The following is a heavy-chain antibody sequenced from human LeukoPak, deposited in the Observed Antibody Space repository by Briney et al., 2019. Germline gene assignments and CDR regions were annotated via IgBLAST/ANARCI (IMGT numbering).Heavy chain of an antibody. CDR2: IYPGDSDT. D-gene: IGHD4-23*01. CDR1: GYSFSSYW. Sequence: GESLKISCKGSGYSFSSYWIGWVRQMPGKGLEWMGIIYPGDSDTRYSPSFQGQVTISADKSISTAYLQWSSLKASDTAMYYCVRQRGAGRAGYYGGFDIWGQGTMVTVSS. V-gene: IGHV5-51*01. CDR3: VRQRGAGRAGYYGGFDI. J-gene: IGHJ3*02.